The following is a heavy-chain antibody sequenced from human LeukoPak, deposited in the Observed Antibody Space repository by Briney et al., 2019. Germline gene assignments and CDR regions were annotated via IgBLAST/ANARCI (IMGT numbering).Heavy chain of an antibody. CDR1: VASTGISNW. Sequence: SETLSLTCAVSVASTGISNWGSWFGQPPGKGLEGIGEIYHSGSTNYNPSLKSRVTISVDKSKNQFSLKLSSVTAADTAVYYCARGQNGSGSGWFDPWGQGTLVTVSS. CDR2: IYHSGST. V-gene: IGHV4-4*02. J-gene: IGHJ5*02. CDR3: ARGQNGSGSGWFDP. D-gene: IGHD3-10*01.